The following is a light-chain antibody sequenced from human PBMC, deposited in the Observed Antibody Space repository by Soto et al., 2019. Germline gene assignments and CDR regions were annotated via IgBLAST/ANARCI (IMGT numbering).Light chain of an antibody. V-gene: IGLV7-46*01. CDR1: AGPVTSRHY. J-gene: IGLJ3*02. Sequence: QTVVTQEPSLTVSPGGTVTLTCASSAGPVTSRHYPYWFQQKPGQAPRALIYDTSNKHPWTPARFSGSLLGGTPALILSGAQPEDEADYYCSLSYSGVRVFGGGTKRTVL. CDR2: DTS. CDR3: SLSYSGVRV.